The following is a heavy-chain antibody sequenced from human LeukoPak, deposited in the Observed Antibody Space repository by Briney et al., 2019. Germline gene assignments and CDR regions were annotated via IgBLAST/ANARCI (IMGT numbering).Heavy chain of an antibody. Sequence: ASVKVSCKASGYTFTNYGINWVRQAPGQGLEWMGWISSYNGNTNYAQRFQGRVTMTTDTSTTTAYMELRSLRSDDTAVYYCATMRLNYKSSVTKPFDYWGQGTLVTVSS. V-gene: IGHV1-18*01. CDR3: ATMRLNYKSSVTKPFDY. CDR1: GYTFTNYG. J-gene: IGHJ4*02. CDR2: ISSYNGNT. D-gene: IGHD3-10*01.